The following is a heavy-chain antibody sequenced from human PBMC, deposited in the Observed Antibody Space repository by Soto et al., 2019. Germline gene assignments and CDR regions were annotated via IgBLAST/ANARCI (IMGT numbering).Heavy chain of an antibody. CDR1: GFTFSDHY. CDR2: ISPRTTYK. Sequence: QVQLVESGGGLVKPGGSLRLSCASSGFTFSDHYMSWIRRSPGKGLEFLSYISPRTTYKNYADSVKGRFTISRDNAKNSLHLQLNSLRADDTAIYYCSRGGGGGLFDLWGQGTFVTVSS. V-gene: IGHV3-11*06. J-gene: IGHJ4*02. CDR3: SRGGGGGLFDL. D-gene: IGHD2-21*01.